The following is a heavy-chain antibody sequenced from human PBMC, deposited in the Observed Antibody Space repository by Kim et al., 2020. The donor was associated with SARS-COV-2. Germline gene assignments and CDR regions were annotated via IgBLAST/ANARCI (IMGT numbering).Heavy chain of an antibody. Sequence: SETLSLTCAVYGGSFSGYYWSWIRQPPGKGLEWIGEINHSGSTNYNPSLKSRVTISVDTSKNQFSLKLSCVTAADTAVYYCARGRHYYGSGSYYIPPPNWFDPWGQGTLVTVSS. CDR2: INHSGST. CDR3: ARGRHYYGSGSYYIPPPNWFDP. J-gene: IGHJ5*02. D-gene: IGHD3-10*01. CDR1: GGSFSGYY. V-gene: IGHV4-34*01.